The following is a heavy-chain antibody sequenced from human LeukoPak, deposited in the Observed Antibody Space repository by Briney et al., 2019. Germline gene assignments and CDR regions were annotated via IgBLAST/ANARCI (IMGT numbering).Heavy chain of an antibody. D-gene: IGHD3/OR15-3a*01. CDR3: AREPAGLFFDANGYLDL. CDR1: GFSLRKYE. V-gene: IGHV3-48*03. Sequence: GGSLRLSCSASGFSLRKYEMNWVRQAPGKGLEWTSYMSSESTAIYYSDSVEGRFTMSRDNAKNSVHLQMTSLRADDTALYFCAREPAGLFFDANGYLDLWGQGVLVTVSS. CDR2: MSSESTAI. J-gene: IGHJ4*02.